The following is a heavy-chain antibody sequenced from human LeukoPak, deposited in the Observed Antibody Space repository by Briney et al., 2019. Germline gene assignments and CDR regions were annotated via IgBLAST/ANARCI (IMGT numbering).Heavy chain of an antibody. CDR3: AKADSARGVTLKTTIDT. J-gene: IGHJ5*02. V-gene: IGHV3-23*01. CDR1: GFTFSSYA. D-gene: IGHD1-14*01. Sequence: PGGSLRLSCAASGFTFSSYAMSWVRQARGKGLEWVSVISGSGGSTYYADSVKGRFTISRDNSKNTLYLQMNSLRGEDTAVYYCAKADSARGVTLKTTIDTWGQGTLVTVSS. CDR2: ISGSGGST.